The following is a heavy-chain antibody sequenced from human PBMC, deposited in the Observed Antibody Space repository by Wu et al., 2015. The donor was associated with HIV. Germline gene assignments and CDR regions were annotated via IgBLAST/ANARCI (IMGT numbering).Heavy chain of an antibody. D-gene: IGHD2-2*01. V-gene: IGHV1-69*13. CDR2: IIPIFGTA. CDR1: GGTFSSYA. J-gene: IGHJ4*02. Sequence: QVQLVQSGAEVKKPGSSVKVSCKASGGTFSSYAISWVRQAPGQGLEWMGRIIPIFGTANYAQKFQGRVTITADESTSTAYMELSSLRSEDTAVYYCARDLTEGYCSSTSCPYFDYWGQGTLVTVSS. CDR3: ARDLTEGYCSSTSCPYFDY.